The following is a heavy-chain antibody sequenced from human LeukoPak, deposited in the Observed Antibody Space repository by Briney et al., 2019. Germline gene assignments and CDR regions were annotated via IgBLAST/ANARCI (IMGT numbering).Heavy chain of an antibody. CDR1: GFTVSSNY. V-gene: IGHV3-53*01. CDR3: ARDRRDYDSSGYYKNNYWYFDL. CDR2: MYSGGST. D-gene: IGHD3-22*01. J-gene: IGHJ2*01. Sequence: PGGSLRLSCAASGFTVSSNYMSWVRQAPGKGLEWVSVMYSGGSTYYADSVKGRFTISRDNSKNTLYLQMNSLRAQDTAVYYCARDRRDYDSSGYYKNNYWYFDLWGRGTLVTVSS.